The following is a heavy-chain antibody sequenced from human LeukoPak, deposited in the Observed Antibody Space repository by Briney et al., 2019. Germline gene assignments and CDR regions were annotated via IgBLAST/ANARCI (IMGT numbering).Heavy chain of an antibody. CDR1: GFTFSSYS. D-gene: IGHD6-13*01. Sequence: PWGSLRLSCAASGFTFSSYSMNWVRQAPGKGLEWVSSISSSSSYIYYADSVKGRFTISRDNSKNTLYLQMNSLRAEDTAVYYCAKGRRTRGIAAAGTRYWFDPWGQGTLVTVSS. J-gene: IGHJ5*02. CDR3: AKGRRTRGIAAAGTRYWFDP. V-gene: IGHV3-21*01. CDR2: ISSSSSYI.